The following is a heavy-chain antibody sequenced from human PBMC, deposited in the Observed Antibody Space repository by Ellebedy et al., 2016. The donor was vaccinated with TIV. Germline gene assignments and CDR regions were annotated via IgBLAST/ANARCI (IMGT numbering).Heavy chain of an antibody. V-gene: IGHV3-23*01. CDR3: ARGGYDAFYLDY. CDR2: ISVTGDLT. J-gene: IGHJ4*02. D-gene: IGHD5-12*01. CDR1: AVTFRNYP. Sequence: GESLKISCAASAVTFRNYPMSWVRQAPGKGLGWVPSISVTGDLTYYADSVKGRFTISRDNAKNTVYLHMNSLRADDPAVYYCARGGYDAFYLDYWGQGIRVTVSS.